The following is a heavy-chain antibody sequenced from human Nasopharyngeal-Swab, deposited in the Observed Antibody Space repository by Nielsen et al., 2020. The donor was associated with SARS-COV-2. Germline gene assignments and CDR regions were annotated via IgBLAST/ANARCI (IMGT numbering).Heavy chain of an antibody. CDR2: INPSGGST. CDR3: ARARKAIYYYGSGSYYKGGVNWFDP. V-gene: IGHV1-46*01. J-gene: IGHJ5*02. D-gene: IGHD3-10*01. Sequence: WARQAPGQGIEWMGIINPSGGSTSYAQKFQGRVTMTRDTSTSTVYMELSSLRSEDTAVYYCARARKAIYYYGSGSYYKGGVNWFDPWGQGTLITVSS.